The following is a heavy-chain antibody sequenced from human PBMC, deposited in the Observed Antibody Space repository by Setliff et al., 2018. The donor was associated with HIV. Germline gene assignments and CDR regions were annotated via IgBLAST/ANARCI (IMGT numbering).Heavy chain of an antibody. CDR3: ARHSITLVVGVPERDDALDI. CDR2: IYYSGST. V-gene: IGHV4-59*01. Sequence: SETLSLTCTVSGGSISSYYWSWIRQPPGKGLEWIGYIYYSGSTNYNPSLKSRVTISVDTSKNQFSLKLSSVTAADTAVYYCARHSITLVVGVPERDDALDIWGQGTMVTVSS. J-gene: IGHJ3*02. D-gene: IGHD3-22*01. CDR1: GGSISSYY.